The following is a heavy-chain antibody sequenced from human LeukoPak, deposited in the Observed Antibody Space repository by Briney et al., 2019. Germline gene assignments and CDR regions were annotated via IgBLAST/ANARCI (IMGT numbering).Heavy chain of an antibody. CDR3: ARHGTNVGRMDV. CDR1: GGSISSYY. J-gene: IGHJ6*02. D-gene: IGHD2-15*01. Sequence: SETLSLTCAFSGGSISSYYWSWIRQPPGKGLEWIGYIYYSGSTNCNPSLKSRVTISVDTSKNQFSLKLSSVTAADTPVYYCARHGTNVGRMDVWGQGTTVTASS. V-gene: IGHV4-59*08. CDR2: IYYSGST.